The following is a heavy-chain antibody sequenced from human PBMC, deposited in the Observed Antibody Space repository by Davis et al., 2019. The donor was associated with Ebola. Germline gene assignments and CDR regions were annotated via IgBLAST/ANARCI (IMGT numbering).Heavy chain of an antibody. CDR1: GFTFSSYG. J-gene: IGHJ4*02. CDR2: ISVSSGYI. CDR3: AGEVGPRRLSD. D-gene: IGHD5-12*01. Sequence: GESLKISCAASGFTFSSYGMHWVRQAPGKGLEWVSSISVSSGYIYYEDSVKGRFTISRDNAKNMLYLQMNSLTIEDTAVYYCAGEVGPRRLSDWGQGALVTVSS. V-gene: IGHV3-21*01.